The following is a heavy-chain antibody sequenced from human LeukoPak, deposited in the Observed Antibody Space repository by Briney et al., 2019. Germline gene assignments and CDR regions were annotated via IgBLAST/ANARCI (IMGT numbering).Heavy chain of an antibody. D-gene: IGHD1-26*01. CDR1: GGSISSSSYY. CDR3: ARGVGGSYGESFDY. V-gene: IGHV4-61*05. CDR2: IYYSGST. J-gene: IGHJ4*02. Sequence: SETLSLTCTVSGGSISSSSYYWGWIRQPPGKGLEWIGYIYYSGSTNYNPSLKSRVTISVDTSKNQFSLKLSSVTAADTAVYYCARGVGGSYGESFDYWGQGTLVTVSS.